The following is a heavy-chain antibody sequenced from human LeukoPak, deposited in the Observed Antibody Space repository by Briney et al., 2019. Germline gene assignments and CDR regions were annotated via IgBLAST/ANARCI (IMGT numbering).Heavy chain of an antibody. CDR1: GFTFTSYS. CDR3: ARESYWGSSAKGFDY. D-gene: IGHD7-27*01. V-gene: IGHV3-48*02. CDR2: ISSSSSNI. Sequence: GGSLRLSCAVSGFTFTSYSVNWFRQAPGKGLEWVSYISSSSSNIYYADSVKGRFTISRDNAKNSMYLQMNSLRDEDTAVYYCARESYWGSSAKGFDYWGQGTLVTVSS. J-gene: IGHJ4*02.